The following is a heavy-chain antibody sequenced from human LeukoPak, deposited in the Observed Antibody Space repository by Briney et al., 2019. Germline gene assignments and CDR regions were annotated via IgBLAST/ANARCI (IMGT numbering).Heavy chain of an antibody. CDR2: ISWNSGSI. CDR1: GFTFDDYA. CDR3: AKDWGIAVAGPGD. Sequence: GGSLRLSCAASGFTFDDYAMHWVRHAPGKGLEWVSGISWNSGSIGYADSVKGRFTISRDNAKNSLYLQMNSLRAEDTALYYCAKDWGIAVAGPGDWGQGTLVTVSS. D-gene: IGHD6-19*01. V-gene: IGHV3-9*01. J-gene: IGHJ4*02.